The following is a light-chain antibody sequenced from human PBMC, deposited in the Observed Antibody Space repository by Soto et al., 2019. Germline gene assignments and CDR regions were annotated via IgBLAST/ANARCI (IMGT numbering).Light chain of an antibody. Sequence: TQSPGPLSLSPGERVTLSCRTSQSVNSNFLSWYQQKPGKAPKLLIYAASSLQSGVPSRFSGSGSGTDFTLTISSLQPEDFATYYCQQSYSTSWTFGQGTKVDIK. V-gene: IGKV1-39*01. CDR2: AAS. CDR3: QQSYSTSWT. CDR1: QSVNSN. J-gene: IGKJ1*01.